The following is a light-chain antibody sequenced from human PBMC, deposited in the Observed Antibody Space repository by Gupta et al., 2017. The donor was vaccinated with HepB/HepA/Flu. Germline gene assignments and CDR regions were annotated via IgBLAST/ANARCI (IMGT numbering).Light chain of an antibody. CDR1: QSVSSY. Sequence: EFVLQQSQATLSLSPGERATLSCRASQSVSSYLAWYQQKPGQAPRLLIYDASNRATGIPARFSGSGSGTDFTLTISSLEPEDFAVYYCQQRSNWLTFGGGTKVEIK. CDR2: DAS. V-gene: IGKV3-11*01. CDR3: QQRSNWLT. J-gene: IGKJ4*01.